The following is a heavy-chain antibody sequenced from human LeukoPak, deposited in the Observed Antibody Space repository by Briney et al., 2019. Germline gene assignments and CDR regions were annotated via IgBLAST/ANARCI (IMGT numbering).Heavy chain of an antibody. Sequence: SETLSLTCTVSGGSISSSSYYWGWIRQPPGKGLEWIGRIYTSGSTNYNPSLKSRVTMSVDTSKNQFSLKLSSVTAADTAIYYCTKGRGIWGQGTLVTVSS. CDR3: TKGRGI. CDR2: IYTSGST. V-gene: IGHV4-61*02. CDR1: GGSISSSSYY. D-gene: IGHD3-10*01. J-gene: IGHJ4*02.